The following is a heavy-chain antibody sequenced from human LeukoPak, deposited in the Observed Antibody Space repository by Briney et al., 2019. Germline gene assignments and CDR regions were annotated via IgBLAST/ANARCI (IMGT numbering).Heavy chain of an antibody. CDR1: GGSISTYY. CDR3: ARHFRGYGYAAAGIFDS. Sequence: KPSETLSLTCTVSGGSISTYYWSWIRQPPGKGLEWIGYIYNSGSTKYNPSLKSRVTISVDTSKNQFSLKLSSVTAADTAVYYCARHFRGYGYAAAGIFDSWGQGTLVTVSS. J-gene: IGHJ4*02. V-gene: IGHV4-59*08. D-gene: IGHD5-18*01. CDR2: IYNSGST.